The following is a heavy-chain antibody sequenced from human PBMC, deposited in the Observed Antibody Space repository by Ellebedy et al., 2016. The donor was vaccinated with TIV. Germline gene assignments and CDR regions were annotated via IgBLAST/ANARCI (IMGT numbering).Heavy chain of an antibody. Sequence: GESLKISCEASGFSFSSYWMHWVRQGKGLVWVSRIATDVTNTAYADSVKARFTLSRDNARNTVYLQMNSLTADDTAVYFCARDGGSGTSFDYWGQGTLVTVSS. CDR2: IATDVTNT. V-gene: IGHV3-74*01. J-gene: IGHJ4*02. CDR3: ARDGGSGTSFDY. D-gene: IGHD3-10*01. CDR1: GFSFSSYW.